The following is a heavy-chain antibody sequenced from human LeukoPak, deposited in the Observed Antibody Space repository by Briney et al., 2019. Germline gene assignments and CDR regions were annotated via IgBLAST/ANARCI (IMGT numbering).Heavy chain of an antibody. CDR3: TRRANGRRYNWFDT. D-gene: IGHD2-8*01. CDR1: GYTFTSYD. CDR2: MNPHSDNT. J-gene: IGHJ5*02. V-gene: IGHV1-8*01. Sequence: ASVKVSCKASGYTFTSYDINWVRQATGQELEWMGWMNPHSDNTAYAQKFQGRVTMTKNTSISTAYMELGSLRSDDTAVYYCTRRANGRRYNWFDTWGQGTLVTVSS.